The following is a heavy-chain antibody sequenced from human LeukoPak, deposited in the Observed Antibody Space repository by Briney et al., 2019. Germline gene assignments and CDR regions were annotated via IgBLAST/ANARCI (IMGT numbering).Heavy chain of an antibody. CDR2: ISWNSGSI. D-gene: IGHD6-13*01. J-gene: IGHJ3*02. V-gene: IGHV3-9*01. CDR3: AKDIRAAAGTGAFDI. Sequence: GGSLRLSCAASGFTFDDYAMHWVRQAPGKGLEWVSGISWNSGSIGYADSVKGRFTISRDNAKNSLYLQMNSLRAEDTALCYCAKDIRAAAGTGAFDIWGQGTMVTVSS. CDR1: GFTFDDYA.